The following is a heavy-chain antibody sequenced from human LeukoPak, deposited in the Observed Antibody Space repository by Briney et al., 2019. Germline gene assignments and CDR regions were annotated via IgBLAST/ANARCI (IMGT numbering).Heavy chain of an antibody. J-gene: IGHJ6*03. V-gene: IGHV3-53*01. CDR3: ARTVPSSGWPHYMDV. CDR1: GFTVSSNY. Sequence: GGSLRLSCAASGFTVSSNYMSWVRQAPGKGLEWVSVIYSGGSTYYADSVKGRFTISRDNSKNTLYLQMNSLRAEDTAVYYCARTVPSSGWPHYMDVWGKGTTVTVSS. D-gene: IGHD6-19*01. CDR2: IYSGGST.